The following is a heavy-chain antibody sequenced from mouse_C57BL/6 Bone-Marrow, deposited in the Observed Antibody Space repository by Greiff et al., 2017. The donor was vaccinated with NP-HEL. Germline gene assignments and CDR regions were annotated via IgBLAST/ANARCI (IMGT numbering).Heavy chain of an antibody. CDR2: IRSKSSNYAT. D-gene: IGHD1-1*01. CDR3: VRECSSSWYFDV. CDR1: GFTFTTYA. V-gene: IGHV10-3*01. Sequence: VQLKESGGGLVQPKGSLKLSCAASGFTFTTYAMHWVRQAPGKGLEWVARIRSKSSNYATYYADSVKDRFTISRDDSQSMLYLQMNNLKTEDTAMYYCVRECSSSWYFDVWGTGTTVTVSS. J-gene: IGHJ1*03.